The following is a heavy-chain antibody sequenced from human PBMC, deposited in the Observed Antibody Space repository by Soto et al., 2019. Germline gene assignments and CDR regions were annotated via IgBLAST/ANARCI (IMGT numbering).Heavy chain of an antibody. CDR1: GFSLSTSGIC. Sequence: SGPSLVYATQNLSLTGTFSGFSLSTSGICVRWIRQPPGKALEWLALIDWDDEKYYSTSLKTRLTISKDTSTNQVVLTMTNMDPVDTPPHSCARISADSSGYSFDYWGQGILPSVYS. CDR3: ARISADSSGYSFDY. CDR2: IDWDDEK. V-gene: IGHV2-70*01. D-gene: IGHD3-22*01. J-gene: IGHJ4*02.